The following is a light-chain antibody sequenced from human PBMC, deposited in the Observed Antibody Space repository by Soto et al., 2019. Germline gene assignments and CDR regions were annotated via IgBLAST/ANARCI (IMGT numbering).Light chain of an antibody. CDR3: SSYAGGIKWV. CDR1: SSDVGGYNF. J-gene: IGLJ3*02. Sequence: QSALTQPPSASGSPGQSVTISCTGTSSDVGGYNFVSWYQHHPGKAPKFMIYEVSKRPSGVPDRFSGSKSGNTASLTVSGRQAEDEADYYCSSYAGGIKWVFGGGTKLTVL. V-gene: IGLV2-8*01. CDR2: EVS.